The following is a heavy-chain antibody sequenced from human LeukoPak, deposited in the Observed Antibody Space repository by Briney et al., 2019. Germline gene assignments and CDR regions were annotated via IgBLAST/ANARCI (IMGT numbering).Heavy chain of an antibody. D-gene: IGHD1-26*01. J-gene: IGHJ4*02. CDR2: IKGDGSSI. CDR3: VRDGVGAPPFDY. CDR1: GFTFSNHW. V-gene: IGHV3-74*01. Sequence: GGSLRLSCVASGFTFSNHWMHWVRHNPGRGLVWVSRIKGDGSSISHADSVTGRFTISRDNAKNTLYLQMNNLRAEDTGVYYCVRDGVGAPPFDYWGEGILVTVSS.